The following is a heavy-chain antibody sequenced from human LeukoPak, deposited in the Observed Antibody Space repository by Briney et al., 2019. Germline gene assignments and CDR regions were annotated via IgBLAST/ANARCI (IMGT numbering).Heavy chain of an antibody. CDR1: GFTFSSHG. V-gene: IGHV3-23*01. CDR3: AKVTYGSGTYGAFDS. D-gene: IGHD3-10*01. J-gene: IGHJ4*02. CDR2: ISGSGDYT. Sequence: GGTLRLSCAASGFTFSSHGMSWVRQAPGKGLEWVSTISGSGDYTYYADSVKGRFTISSDNSKNTLYLQMNSLRAEDTAVYYCAKVTYGSGTYGAFDSWGQGTLVTVSS.